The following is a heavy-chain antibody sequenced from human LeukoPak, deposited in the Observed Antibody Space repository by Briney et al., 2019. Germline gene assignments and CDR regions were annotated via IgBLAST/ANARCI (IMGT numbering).Heavy chain of an antibody. CDR2: ISSSGRNI. CDR3: ARDLVQLWSKDY. Sequence: GGSLRLSCAASGFTFSTYWMTRVRQAPGKGLEWVSYISSSGRNIYYADSVKGRFTVSRDNAKNTLSLQMNSLRAEDTAVYYCARDLVQLWSKDYWGQGTLVTVSS. V-gene: IGHV3-48*04. D-gene: IGHD5-18*01. J-gene: IGHJ4*02. CDR1: GFTFSTYW.